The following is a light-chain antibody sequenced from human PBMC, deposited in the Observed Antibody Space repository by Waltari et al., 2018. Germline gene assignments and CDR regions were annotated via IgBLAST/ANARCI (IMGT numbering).Light chain of an antibody. J-gene: IGKJ2*01. CDR1: QSISSW. CDR3: QQYNSYVH. CDR2: DAS. Sequence: DIQMTQSPSTLSASVGDRVTITCRASQSISSWLAWYQQKPGKAPRLRIYDASRLESGIPSRFSGSGSGTEFTLTISSLQPDDFATYYCQQYNSYVHFGQGTKLEIK. V-gene: IGKV1-5*01.